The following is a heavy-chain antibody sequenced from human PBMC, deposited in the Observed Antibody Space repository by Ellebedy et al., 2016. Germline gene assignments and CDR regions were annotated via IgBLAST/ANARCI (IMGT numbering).Heavy chain of an antibody. V-gene: IGHV3-53*01. J-gene: IGHJ5*02. CDR2: IFSDGNT. CDR3: ARGVGSGWFDP. Sequence: GESLKISCAASGFTVSTNYMKWVRQAPGKGLEWVSAIFSDGNTYYADSVKGRFTISIANSKKTLYLQMNSLRAEDTAVYYCARGVGSGWFDPWGQGTLVTVSS. D-gene: IGHD2-15*01. CDR1: GFTVSTNY.